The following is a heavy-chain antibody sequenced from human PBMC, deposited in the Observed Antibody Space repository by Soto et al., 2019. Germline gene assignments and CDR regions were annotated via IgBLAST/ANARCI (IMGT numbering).Heavy chain of an antibody. CDR1: GDSVTSYY. Sequence: ASETLSLTCTVSGDSVTSYYWSWIRQPPGKGLEWIGCIYYRGTNYSPSLKSRVAMSVDTSKNHFSLKLSSVTAADTAVYYCARHTSYASSGSLDYWGQGALVTVSS. D-gene: IGHD3-10*01. CDR2: IYYRGT. V-gene: IGHV4-59*08. CDR3: ARHTSYASSGSLDY. J-gene: IGHJ4*02.